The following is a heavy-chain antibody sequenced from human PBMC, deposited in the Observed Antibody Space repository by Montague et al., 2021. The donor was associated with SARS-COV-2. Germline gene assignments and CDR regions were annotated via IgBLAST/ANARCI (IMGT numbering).Heavy chain of an antibody. V-gene: IGHV4-39*07. J-gene: IGHJ6*02. CDR1: GGAISGSSYY. CDR2: VYYSGST. D-gene: IGHD3-22*01. Sequence: SETLSLTCTVSGGAISGSSYYWGWIRQPPGKGLEWIGSVYYSGSTYYNPSLKSRVTISVDTSKNQFSLKLSSVTAADTAVYYCAGDTRITMLVVVSRYGMDVWGQGTTVTVSS. CDR3: AGDTRITMLVVVSRYGMDV.